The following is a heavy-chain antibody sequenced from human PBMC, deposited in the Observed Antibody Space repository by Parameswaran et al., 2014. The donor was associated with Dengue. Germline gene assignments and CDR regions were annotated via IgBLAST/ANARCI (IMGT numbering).Heavy chain of an antibody. Sequence: WIRQPPGKGLEWIGYIYYCGNTNYNPSLKNRVTISLDMSKNQFSLRLSSVTAADTAMYYCVRDRQDDDYGLVHAFDIWGQGTMVTVSS. D-gene: IGHD4-17*01. V-gene: IGHV4-59*01. CDR3: VRDRQDDDYGLVHAFDI. CDR2: IYYCGNT. J-gene: IGHJ3*02.